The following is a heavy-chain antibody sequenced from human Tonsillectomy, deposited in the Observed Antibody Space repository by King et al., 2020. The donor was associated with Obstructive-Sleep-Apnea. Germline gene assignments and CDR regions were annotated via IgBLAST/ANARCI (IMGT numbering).Heavy chain of an antibody. J-gene: IGHJ2*01. CDR2: IRWNRYNI. Sequence: VQLVESGGGWVQPGRSLRLSCAASGFTFDDYAMHWVRQAPGKGLDGGSGIRWNRYNIDYADSVKGRFTISRDNAKNSLYRQMNSPRAEDTALYYCAKDKAAAPYWYFDLWGRGTLVTVSS. D-gene: IGHD2-15*01. V-gene: IGHV3-9*01. CDR3: AKDKAAAPYWYFDL. CDR1: GFTFDDYA.